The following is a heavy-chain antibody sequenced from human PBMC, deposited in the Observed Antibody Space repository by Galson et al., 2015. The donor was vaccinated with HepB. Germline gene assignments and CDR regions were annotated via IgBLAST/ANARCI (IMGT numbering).Heavy chain of an antibody. J-gene: IGHJ4*02. CDR2: ISSSSSTI. CDR3: ARDESRYCSSTSCQYSYVPPLDY. V-gene: IGHV3-48*01. D-gene: IGHD2-2*01. CDR1: GFTFSSYS. Sequence: SLRLSCAASGFTFSSYSMNWVRQAPGKGLEWVSYISSSSSTIYYADSVKGRFTISRDNAKNSLYLQMNSLRAEDTAVYYCARDESRYCSSTSCQYSYVPPLDYWGQGTLVTVSS.